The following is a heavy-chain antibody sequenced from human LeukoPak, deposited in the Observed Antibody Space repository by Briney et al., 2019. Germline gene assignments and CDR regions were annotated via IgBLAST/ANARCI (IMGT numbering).Heavy chain of an antibody. Sequence: AGGSLRLSCVVSGFTFSNYAMTWVRQAPGKGLEWVSSIGGSGGDTYYADSVKGRFTVSRDNSKNTLYLQMDSLRAEDTAIYYCATSTTSFDSWGQGTLVTVSS. CDR1: GFTFSNYA. V-gene: IGHV3-23*01. CDR3: ATSTTSFDS. D-gene: IGHD1-14*01. J-gene: IGHJ4*02. CDR2: IGGSGGDT.